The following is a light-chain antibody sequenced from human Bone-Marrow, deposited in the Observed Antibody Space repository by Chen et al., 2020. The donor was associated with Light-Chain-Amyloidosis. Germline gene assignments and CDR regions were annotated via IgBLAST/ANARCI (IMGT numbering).Light chain of an antibody. V-gene: IGKV1-33*01. CDR2: DES. Sequence: DIQMTQSPSSLSASIGDRITITCQASPDITNSLNWYQQRPGKAPRLLIYDESNLQTGVPSRFSGSGYGTDFTFTISSLQPEDIATYYCQQYDNTPYTFGHGTKVEIK. CDR3: QQYDNTPYT. J-gene: IGKJ2*01. CDR1: PDITNS.